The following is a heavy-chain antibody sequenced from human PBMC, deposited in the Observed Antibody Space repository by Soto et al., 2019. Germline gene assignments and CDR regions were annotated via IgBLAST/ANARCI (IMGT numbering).Heavy chain of an antibody. Sequence: EVQLLESGGGSAQPGGSLRLSCITSGFTFSSYAMTWVRQAPGKGLEWVSALTSSGGNTFYAESVKGRFTISRDNSKNTLFFQMSSLRVDDTAVYYCANPSATRHYYYGMDVWGQGTTVTVSS. D-gene: IGHD1-26*01. CDR2: LTSSGGNT. V-gene: IGHV3-23*01. CDR3: ANPSATRHYYYGMDV. CDR1: GFTFSSYA. J-gene: IGHJ6*02.